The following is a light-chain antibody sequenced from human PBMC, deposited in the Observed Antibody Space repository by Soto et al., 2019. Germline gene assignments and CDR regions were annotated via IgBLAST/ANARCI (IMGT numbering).Light chain of an antibody. Sequence: DIVLTQSPGTLSLSPGERATLSCRASQRVSSGYLTWYQQRPGQAPRLLIYGASIRATGIPDRFSGSGSGTVFTLTISRLEPEDFAVYYCQQCGGSPPRTFGQGTKVEIK. CDR3: QQCGGSPPRT. CDR2: GAS. J-gene: IGKJ1*01. V-gene: IGKV3-20*01. CDR1: QRVSSGY.